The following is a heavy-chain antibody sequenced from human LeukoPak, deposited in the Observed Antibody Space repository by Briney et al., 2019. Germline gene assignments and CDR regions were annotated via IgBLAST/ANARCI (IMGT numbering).Heavy chain of an antibody. Sequence: GGSLRLSCAPSGFILSSFDMHWVRQAPGKGLEWVTSIRYDGSDKYYADSVKGRFTISRDNAKNSLYLQMNSLRAEDTAVYYCASSSGHLDYWGQGTLVTVSS. CDR3: ASSSGHLDY. D-gene: IGHD6-19*01. CDR2: IRYDGSDK. V-gene: IGHV3-30*02. CDR1: GFILSSFD. J-gene: IGHJ4*02.